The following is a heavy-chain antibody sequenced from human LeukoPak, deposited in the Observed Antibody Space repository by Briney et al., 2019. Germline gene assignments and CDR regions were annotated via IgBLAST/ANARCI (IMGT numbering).Heavy chain of an antibody. V-gene: IGHV3-30-3*01. Sequence: PGGSLRLSCAASGFTFSSYAMHWVRQAPGKGLEWVAVISYDGSNKYYADSVKGRFTISRDNSKNTLYLQMNSLRAEDTAVYYCARESITIFGVVIPFDYWGQGTLVTVSS. CDR3: ARESITIFGVVIPFDY. CDR2: ISYDGSNK. J-gene: IGHJ4*02. D-gene: IGHD3-3*01. CDR1: GFTFSSYA.